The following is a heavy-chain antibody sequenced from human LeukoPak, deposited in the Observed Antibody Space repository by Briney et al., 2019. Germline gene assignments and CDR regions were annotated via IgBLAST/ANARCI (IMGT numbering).Heavy chain of an antibody. D-gene: IGHD1-1*01. CDR2: IDIYSTKT. CDR1: GFTFSTYA. J-gene: IGHJ4*01. Sequence: GGSFRLSCATSGFTFSTYAMTWVRQAPGKGLEWVSAIDIYSTKTNYADSVKGRFTISRDNSKNTLYLQMNSLRGEDTAIYYCARDWKADFWGHGTLVTVSS. V-gene: IGHV3-23*05. CDR3: ARDWKADF.